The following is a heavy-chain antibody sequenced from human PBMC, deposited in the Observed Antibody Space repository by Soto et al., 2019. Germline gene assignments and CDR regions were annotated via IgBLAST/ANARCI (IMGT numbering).Heavy chain of an antibody. CDR1: GYTFTAYS. CDR2: FNPNSGDT. V-gene: IGHV1-2*02. D-gene: IGHD6-19*01. CDR3: AREASAVLALDY. J-gene: IGHJ4*02. Sequence: ASVKVSCKASGYTFTAYSMHWVRQAPGQGLEWIGWFNPNSGDTVYAEKFQGRVTLTRDTSISTAYMELSSLRSDDAALYYCAREASAVLALDYGGQGTLVTV.